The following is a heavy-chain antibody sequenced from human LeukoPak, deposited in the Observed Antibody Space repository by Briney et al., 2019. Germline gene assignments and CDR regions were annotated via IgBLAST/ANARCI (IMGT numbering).Heavy chain of an antibody. CDR1: GLTFSTSG. CDR3: ATETNGRHYDY. J-gene: IGHJ4*02. V-gene: IGHV3-21*06. Sequence: PGGSLRLSCTASGLTFSTSGFNRVRQAPGKGLEWVASIGPTGSDRYHADSIKGRFTISRDNANNFLYLQMKSLRAEDRAVYYCATETNGRHYDYWGKGTLLTVSS. CDR2: IGPTGSDR. D-gene: IGHD1-14*01.